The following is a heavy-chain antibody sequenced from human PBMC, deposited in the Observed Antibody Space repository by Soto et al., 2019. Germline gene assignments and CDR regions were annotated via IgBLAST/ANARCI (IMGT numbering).Heavy chain of an antibody. CDR3: ARFWELSSFDSYYYMDF. J-gene: IGHJ6*03. V-gene: IGHV1-8*01. D-gene: IGHD3-10*01. Sequence: SVKVSCKASGYTFTSYDINWVRQATGQGLEWMGWMNPNSGNTGYAQKFQGRVTMTRNTSISTAYMELISLTSEDTAMYYCARFWELSSFDSYYYMDFRDKGVTVTVSS. CDR1: GYTFTSYD. CDR2: MNPNSGNT.